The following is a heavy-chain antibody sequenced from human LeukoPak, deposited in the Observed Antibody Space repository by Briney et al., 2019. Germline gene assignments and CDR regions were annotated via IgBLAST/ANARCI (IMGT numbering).Heavy chain of an antibody. CDR2: IFDGKTI. CDR3: ASGAWAARLNS. V-gene: IGHV4-34*12. J-gene: IGHJ4*02. Sequence: PSDTLSLTCAVYGESLNYYYWSWIRQSPGKGLEWIGDIFDGKTINYNPSLKSRVTISAATSSQQFSLNLKSVTAADTAVYFGASGAWAARLNSWAQGALVIVSS. CDR1: GESLNYYY. D-gene: IGHD4-23*01.